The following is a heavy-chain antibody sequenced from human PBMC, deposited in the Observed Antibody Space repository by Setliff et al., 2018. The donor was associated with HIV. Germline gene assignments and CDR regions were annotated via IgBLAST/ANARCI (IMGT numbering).Heavy chain of an antibody. CDR3: ARGGDQARYNWNDTKIDY. J-gene: IGHJ4*02. CDR2: INTHTGSP. D-gene: IGHD1-1*01. V-gene: IGHV7-4-1*02. Sequence: ASVKVSCKPSGYTFTTYGIAWVRQAPGQGLEWMGWINTHTGSPTYAQAFTGRFVFSVDTSVSTAYLQISSLKAEDTAVYYCARGGDQARYNWNDTKIDYWGQGTLVTVSS. CDR1: GYTFTTYG.